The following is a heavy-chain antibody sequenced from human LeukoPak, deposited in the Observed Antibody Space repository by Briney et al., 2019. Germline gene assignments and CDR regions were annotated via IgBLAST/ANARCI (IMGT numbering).Heavy chain of an antibody. J-gene: IGHJ6*03. Sequence: GGSRRLSFPASGFTFYYYTMHWVGPAPGKGLEWVSLISWVGGSTYYADSVKGRFTISRDNSKNPLYLQMNSLRSEDTALYYCAKDDAFGAGRGYYYYMDVWGKGTTVTVSS. V-gene: IGHV3-43*01. CDR1: GFTFYYYT. CDR3: AKDDAFGAGRGYYYYMDV. CDR2: ISWVGGST. D-gene: IGHD1-26*01.